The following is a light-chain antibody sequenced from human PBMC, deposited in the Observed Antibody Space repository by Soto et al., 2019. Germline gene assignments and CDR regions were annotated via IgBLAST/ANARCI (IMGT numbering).Light chain of an antibody. CDR2: EAS. Sequence: NQMTQSPSSLSASVGDRVTITCRASLGISNYLDWYQQKPGKVPKLLIYEASTLKSGVPSRFSGSGSGTDFTLTISSLQPEDFATYYCQKYNSAPWTFGQGTKVEIK. CDR3: QKYNSAPWT. V-gene: IGKV1-27*01. CDR1: LGISNY. J-gene: IGKJ1*01.